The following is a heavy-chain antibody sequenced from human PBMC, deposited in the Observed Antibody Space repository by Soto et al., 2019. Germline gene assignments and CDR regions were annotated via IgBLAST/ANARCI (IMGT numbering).Heavy chain of an antibody. D-gene: IGHD3-3*01. CDR1: GFTFSNYE. CDR3: ARDLRFLEWFLFDP. J-gene: IGHJ5*02. V-gene: IGHV3-48*03. CDR2: ISSSGSTI. Sequence: GGSLRLSCAASGFTFSNYEMNWVRQASGKGLEWVSYISSSGSTIYYADSVKGRSTISRDNAKNSLYLQMNSLRAEDTAVYYCARDLRFLEWFLFDPWGQGTLVTVSS.